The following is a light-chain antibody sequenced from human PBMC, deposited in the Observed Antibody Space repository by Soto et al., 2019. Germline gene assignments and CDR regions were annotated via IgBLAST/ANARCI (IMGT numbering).Light chain of an antibody. Sequence: EIVMTQSPATQSVSPGGRATLSCRASQSISDTLAWYQQKPGQAPRLLIYGASKRATGFPARFSGSGSGTDFTLTISSLQSEDFAVYYCQQYNNWPWTFGQGTKVEIK. CDR2: GAS. J-gene: IGKJ1*01. CDR3: QQYNNWPWT. V-gene: IGKV3-15*01. CDR1: QSISDT.